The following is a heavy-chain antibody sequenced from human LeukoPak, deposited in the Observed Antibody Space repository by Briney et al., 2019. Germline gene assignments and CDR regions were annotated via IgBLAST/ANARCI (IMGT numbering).Heavy chain of an antibody. CDR3: ARDRASNDYGDQGYFDY. CDR1: GGTFSSYA. J-gene: IGHJ4*02. D-gene: IGHD4-17*01. Sequence: ASVKVSCKASGGTFSSYAISWVRQAPGQGLEWMGRIIPIFGTANYAQKFQGRVTITADESTSTAYMELSSLRSEDTAVYYCARDRASNDYGDQGYFDYWGQGTLVTVSS. CDR2: IIPIFGTA. V-gene: IGHV1-69*13.